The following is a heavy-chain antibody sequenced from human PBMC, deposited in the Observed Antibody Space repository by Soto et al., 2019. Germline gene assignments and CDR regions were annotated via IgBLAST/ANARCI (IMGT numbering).Heavy chain of an antibody. D-gene: IGHD6-13*01. V-gene: IGHV4-61*01. CDR2: ISYSGST. CDR1: GGSVSSGSYY. CDR3: ARLPVSSTWFVSNWFDP. Sequence: SETLSLTCTVSGGSVSSGSYYWNWIRQPPGKGLEWIGYISYSGSTNNNPSLKSRVSISLDTSKNQFSLKLSSVTAADTAVYYCARLPVSSTWFVSNWFDPWGQGTLVTVSS. J-gene: IGHJ5*02.